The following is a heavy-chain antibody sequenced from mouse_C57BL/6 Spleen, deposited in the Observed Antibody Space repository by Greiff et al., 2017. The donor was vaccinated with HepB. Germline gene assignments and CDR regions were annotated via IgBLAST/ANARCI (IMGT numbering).Heavy chain of an antibody. D-gene: IGHD1-1*01. V-gene: IGHV5-9-1*02. Sequence: EVQLVESGEGLVKPGGSLKLSCAASGFTFSSYAMSWVRQTPEKRLEWVAYISSGGDYIYYADTVKGRFTISRDNARNTLYLQMSSLKSEDTAMYYCTRDYYGSSTGYFDVWGTGTTVTVSS. J-gene: IGHJ1*03. CDR3: TRDYYGSSTGYFDV. CDR1: GFTFSSYA. CDR2: ISSGGDYI.